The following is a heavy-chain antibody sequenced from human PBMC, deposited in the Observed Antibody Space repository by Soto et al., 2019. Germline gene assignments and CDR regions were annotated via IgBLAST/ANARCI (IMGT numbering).Heavy chain of an antibody. V-gene: IGHV3-48*02. J-gene: IGHJ4*02. D-gene: IGHD1-1*01. Sequence: EVQLVESGGGLVQPGGSLRLSCAGSGFTFSTYGMHWVRQAPGRGLEWISYISSSSTTMYYADSIRGRFTISRDNAKNSLYLQMNSLRDEDTAVDYCARKLRDLPHWWGQGTLVTVSS. CDR2: ISSSSTTM. CDR3: ARKLRDLPHW. CDR1: GFTFSTYG.